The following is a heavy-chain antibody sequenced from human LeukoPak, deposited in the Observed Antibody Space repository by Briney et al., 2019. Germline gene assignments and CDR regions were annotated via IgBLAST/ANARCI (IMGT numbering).Heavy chain of an antibody. CDR2: IYPESGGT. CDR3: SSGGDKYDY. CDR1: GFTFTGHY. Sequence: ASVKDSCKTSGFTFTGHYLHWVRQAPGQGLEWMGWIYPESGGTNYAQKFQGRVTMTRDTSSSTAYLELSRLRSDDTAVYYCSSGGDKYDYWGQGTRATVSS. J-gene: IGHJ4*02. D-gene: IGHD2-21*02. V-gene: IGHV1-2*02.